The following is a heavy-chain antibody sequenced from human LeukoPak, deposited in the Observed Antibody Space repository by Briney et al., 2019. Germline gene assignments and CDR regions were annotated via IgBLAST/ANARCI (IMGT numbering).Heavy chain of an antibody. D-gene: IGHD6-19*01. CDR3: ARGNPSSGDAFDI. CDR1: GVSISSYY. CDR2: IYYSGST. J-gene: IGHJ3*02. Sequence: PSESLSLTCTVSGVSISSYYSIWIRQPPGKGLEWVGYIYYSGSTSYNPSLRGRFTISVDTSKNQFSLKVSAVTASDTAVYYCARGNPSSGDAFDIWGRGTKVTVSS. V-gene: IGHV4-59*08.